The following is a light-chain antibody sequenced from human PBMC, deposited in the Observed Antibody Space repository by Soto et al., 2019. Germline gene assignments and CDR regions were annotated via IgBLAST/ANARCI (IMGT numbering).Light chain of an antibody. CDR2: DVS. V-gene: IGKV1-33*01. J-gene: IGKJ1*01. CDR3: QQYNNLPRT. CDR1: QDISNF. Sequence: IHMTQSASSLPASVGYRVTITCRASQDISNFLAWYQQKQGKAPKLLIYDVSNLETGVPSRFSGSRYGTDFNFTINSLQTEDIATYYCQQYNNLPRTFGQGTKVDIK.